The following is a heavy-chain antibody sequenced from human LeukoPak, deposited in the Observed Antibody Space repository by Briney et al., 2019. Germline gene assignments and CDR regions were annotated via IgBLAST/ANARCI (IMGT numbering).Heavy chain of an antibody. V-gene: IGHV4-4*07. J-gene: IGHJ6*02. CDR1: GGSISSYY. CDR2: IYTSGST. CDR3: ARESYSYGVYYYYYYGMDV. D-gene: IGHD5-18*01. Sequence: SETLSLTYTVSGGSISSYYWSWIRQPAGKGLEWIGRIYTSGSTNYNPSLKSRVTMPVDTSKNQFSLKLSSVTAADTAVYYCARESYSYGVYYYYYYGMDVWGQGTTVTVSS.